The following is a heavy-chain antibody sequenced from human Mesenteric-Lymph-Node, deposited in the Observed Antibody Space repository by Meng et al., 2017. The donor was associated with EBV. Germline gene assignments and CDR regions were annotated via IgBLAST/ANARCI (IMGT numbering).Heavy chain of an antibody. CDR2: INPNTGGT. V-gene: IGHV1-2*04. D-gene: IGHD1-1*01. CDR1: GYTFTGYY. CDR3: ARGRYELI. Sequence: QVQLVQSGAGGKKPGASVKVSCKASGYTFTGYYIHWVRQAPGQGLEWMGWINPNTGGTKYAQKFQGWVTLTRDTSISTAYMELSRLRSDDTAVYYCARGRYELIWGQGTLVTVSS. J-gene: IGHJ4*02.